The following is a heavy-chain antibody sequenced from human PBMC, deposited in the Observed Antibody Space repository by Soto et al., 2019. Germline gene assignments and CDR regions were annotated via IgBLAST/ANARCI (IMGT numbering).Heavy chain of an antibody. CDR3: ARLPGGGTTHWFDP. D-gene: IGHD3-10*01. J-gene: IGHJ5*02. CDR1: GGSISSGGYY. CDR2: IYYSGST. Sequence: SETLSLTCTVSGGSISSGGYYWSWIRQHPGKGLEWIGYIYYSGSTYYNPSLKSRVTISVDTSKNQFSLKLGSVTAADTAVYYCARLPGGGTTHWFDPWGPGTLVTVSS. V-gene: IGHV4-31*03.